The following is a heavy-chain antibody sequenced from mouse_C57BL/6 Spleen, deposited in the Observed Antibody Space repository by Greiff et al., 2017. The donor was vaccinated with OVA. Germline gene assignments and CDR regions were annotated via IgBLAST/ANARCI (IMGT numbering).Heavy chain of an antibody. CDR3: AIDYYSNYIDY. CDR2: IHPADGDT. D-gene: IGHD2-5*01. V-gene: IGHV1-74*01. J-gene: IGHJ2*01. CDR1: GYTFTSYW. Sequence: QVQLQQPGAELVKPGASVKVSCKASGYTFTSYWMHWVKQRPGQGLEWIGRIHPADGDTNYNQKFKGKATLTVDKSSSTAYMQLSSLTSEDSAVYCCAIDYYSNYIDYWGQGTTLTVSS.